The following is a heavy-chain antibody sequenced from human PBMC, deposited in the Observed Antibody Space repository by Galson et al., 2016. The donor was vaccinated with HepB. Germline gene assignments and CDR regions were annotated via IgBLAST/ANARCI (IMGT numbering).Heavy chain of an antibody. V-gene: IGHV3-30*18. CDR3: AKGGPGIAVPADL. D-gene: IGHD6-19*01. J-gene: IGHJ5*02. CDR1: GLIFSNHA. CDR2: TSHDGSNE. Sequence: CAASGLIFSNHAMHWVRQAPGQGLEWVAVTSHDGSNEYYADSVKGRFAISRDNPKNALYLQMNSLTAGDTAVYYCAKGGPGIAVPADLWGQGTLVTVSS.